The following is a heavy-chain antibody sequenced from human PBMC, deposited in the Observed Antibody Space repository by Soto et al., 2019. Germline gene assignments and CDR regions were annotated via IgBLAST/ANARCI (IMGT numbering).Heavy chain of an antibody. CDR1: GFTFSSYS. V-gene: IGHV3-21*01. D-gene: IGHD4-17*01. Sequence: GGSLRLSRAASGFTFSSYSMNWVRQAPGKGLEWVSSISSSSSYIYYADSVKGRFTISRDNAKNSLYLQMNSLRAEDTAVYYCALYGDNDAFDIWGQGTMVTVSS. CDR2: ISSSSSYI. J-gene: IGHJ3*02. CDR3: ALYGDNDAFDI.